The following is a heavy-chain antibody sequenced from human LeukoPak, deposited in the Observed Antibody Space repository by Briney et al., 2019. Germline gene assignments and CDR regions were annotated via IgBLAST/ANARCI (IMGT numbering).Heavy chain of an antibody. CDR1: GFTFSNAW. J-gene: IGHJ4*02. CDR3: TTDHYPYYYDSSGYYRDY. Sequence: GGSLRLSCAASGFTFSNAWMSWVRQAPGKGLEWVGRIKSKSDGGTTDYAAPVKGRFIISRDDSKNTLFLQMNSLKTEDTAVYYCTTDHYPYYYDSSGYYRDYWGQGTLVTVSS. D-gene: IGHD3-22*01. CDR2: IKSKSDGGTT. V-gene: IGHV3-15*01.